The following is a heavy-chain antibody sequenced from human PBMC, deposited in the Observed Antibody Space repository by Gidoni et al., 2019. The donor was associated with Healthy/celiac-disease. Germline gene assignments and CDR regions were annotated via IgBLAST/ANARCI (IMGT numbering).Heavy chain of an antibody. J-gene: IGHJ4*02. CDR2: ISYDGSNK. CDR3: AKLVVVAATEDFDY. CDR1: GFTFSSYG. V-gene: IGHV3-30*18. Sequence: QVQLVESGGGVVQPGRSLRLSCAASGFTFSSYGMHWVRQAPGKGLEWVAVISYDGSNKYYADSVKGRFTISRDNSKNTLYLQMNSLRAEDTAVYYCAKLVVVAATEDFDYWGQGTLVTVSS. D-gene: IGHD2-15*01.